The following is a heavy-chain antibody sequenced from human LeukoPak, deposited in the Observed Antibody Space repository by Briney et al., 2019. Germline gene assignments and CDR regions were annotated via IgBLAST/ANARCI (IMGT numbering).Heavy chain of an antibody. CDR2: ISGSGGST. CDR3: AKPGSGWYAFDY. CDR1: GFTFSSYA. D-gene: IGHD6-19*01. J-gene: IGHJ4*02. V-gene: IGHV3-23*01. Sequence: TGGSLRLSCAASGFTFSSYAMSWVRQAPGKGLECVSDISGSGGSTYYADSVRGRFTISRDNSKNTLYLQMNSLRAEDTAIYYCAKPGSGWYAFDYWGQGTLVTVSS.